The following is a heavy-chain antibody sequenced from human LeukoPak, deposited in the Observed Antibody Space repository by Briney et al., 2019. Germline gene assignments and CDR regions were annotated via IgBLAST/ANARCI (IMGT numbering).Heavy chain of an antibody. V-gene: IGHV4-30-2*01. CDR2: MYHGGST. Sequence: SETLSLTCAVSGGSVSSGGFSWRWIRQPPGKGVEWIGYMYHGGSTYYNPSLESLVTISVDRSRNQFSLELTAVTAADTAVYYCASTNDFGDYVGAWGQGTLVTVSS. J-gene: IGHJ5*02. CDR3: ASTNDFGDYVGA. D-gene: IGHD4-17*01. CDR1: GGSVSSGGFS.